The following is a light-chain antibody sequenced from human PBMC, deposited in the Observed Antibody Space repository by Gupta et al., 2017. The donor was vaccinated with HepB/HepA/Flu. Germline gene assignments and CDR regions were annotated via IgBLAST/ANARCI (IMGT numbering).Light chain of an antibody. V-gene: IGKV1-9*01. Sequence: DIQLTQSPSFLSASLGDRVTITCRASQGISSYLAWYQQKPGKPPKLLIYAASTVQSGVPSRFSGSGSGTEFTLTISSLQPEDFATYYCQHPNSSPFTFGHGTNVDIK. CDR2: AAS. CDR1: QGISSY. CDR3: QHPNSSPFT. J-gene: IGKJ3*01.